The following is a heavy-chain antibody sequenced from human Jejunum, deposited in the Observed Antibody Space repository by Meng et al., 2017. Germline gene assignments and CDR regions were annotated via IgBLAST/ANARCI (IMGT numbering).Heavy chain of an antibody. CDR2: IYYTGST. D-gene: IGHD1-7*01. CDR3: ARLGITETIGGFDP. J-gene: IGHJ5*02. Sequence: QPQPQAPGPGLVNPSQTLSLPCTCSGGSLRTGAYYWSWIRQHPGKGLEWIGYIYYTGSTFYNPSLKSRVSISLETSKNQFSLKVTSVTAADTAFYYCARLGITETIGGFDPWGQGILVTVSS. V-gene: IGHV4-31*03. CDR1: GGSLRTGAYY.